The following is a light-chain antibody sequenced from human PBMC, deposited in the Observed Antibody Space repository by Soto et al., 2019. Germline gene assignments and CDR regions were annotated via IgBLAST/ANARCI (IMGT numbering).Light chain of an antibody. Sequence: QSVLTQPASVSGSPGQSITISCTGTSSDVGGYNYVSWYQQHPGKAPKLMIYEVSNRPSGVSNRFSGSKSGNTASLTISGLQAEDEADYYCSSYTSSSINGVFGGGTQLTVL. CDR2: EVS. CDR3: SSYTSSSINGV. V-gene: IGLV2-14*01. CDR1: SSDVGGYNY. J-gene: IGLJ3*02.